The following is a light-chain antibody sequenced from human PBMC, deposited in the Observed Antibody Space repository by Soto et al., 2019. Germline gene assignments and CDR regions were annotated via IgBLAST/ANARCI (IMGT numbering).Light chain of an antibody. CDR1: QTVRSNY. CDR2: GAS. CDR3: HQYSTSPYT. Sequence: EIVLTQSPGTLSLSPGERATLSCRASQTVRSNYLAWYQQKPGQAPRLLVYGASSRATGIPDTFSGSGSGTDFTLTISRLEPEDFAVCYCHQYSTSPYTFGQGTKLEIK. V-gene: IGKV3-20*01. J-gene: IGKJ2*01.